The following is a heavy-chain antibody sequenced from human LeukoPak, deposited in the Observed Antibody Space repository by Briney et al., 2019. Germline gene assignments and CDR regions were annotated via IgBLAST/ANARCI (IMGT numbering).Heavy chain of an antibody. CDR3: ARTADYGDYFDY. CDR2: IYHSEST. J-gene: IGHJ4*02. V-gene: IGHV4-30-2*01. D-gene: IGHD4-17*01. Sequence: PSQTLSLTCAVSGVSISSGGYSWSWIRQPPGKGLEWIGYIYHSESTYYNPSLKSRVTISVDRSKNQFSLKLSSVTAADTAVYYCARTADYGDYFDYWGQGTLVTVSS. CDR1: GVSISSGGYS.